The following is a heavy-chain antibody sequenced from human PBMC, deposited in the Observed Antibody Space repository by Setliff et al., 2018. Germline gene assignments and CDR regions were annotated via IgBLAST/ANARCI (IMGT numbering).Heavy chain of an antibody. J-gene: IGHJ6*03. CDR1: DDSISSRRYY. Sequence: SETLSLTCIVSDDSISSRRYYWGWFRQPAGKRLEWIGQIYTSWSTNYNPSFNSRVTISLDTSKNQFSLSLKTVTAADTAVYSWARMSGFQSIDVWGEGTTVSVS. CDR2: IYTSWST. D-gene: IGHD3-3*01. V-gene: IGHV4-61*09. CDR3: ARMSGFQSIDV.